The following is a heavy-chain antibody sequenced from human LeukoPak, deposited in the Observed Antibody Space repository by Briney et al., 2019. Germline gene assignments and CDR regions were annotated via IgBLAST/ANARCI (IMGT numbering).Heavy chain of an antibody. CDR2: IEQHGSET. D-gene: IGHD3-22*01. Sequence: GGSLRLSCAASGFTFDSYWMSWVRQAPGKGLEWVANIEQHGSETHYVDSVKGRFTISRDNARNSLYLQMNSLRAEDTAIYYCARVNLYYDSGGSPHFDYWGQGTLVTVSS. J-gene: IGHJ4*02. V-gene: IGHV3-7*01. CDR1: GFTFDSYW. CDR3: ARVNLYYDSGGSPHFDY.